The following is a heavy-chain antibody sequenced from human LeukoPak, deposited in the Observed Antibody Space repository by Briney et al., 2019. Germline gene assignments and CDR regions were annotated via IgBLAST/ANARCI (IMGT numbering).Heavy chain of an antibody. V-gene: IGHV3-23*01. CDR1: GFTFSSYA. CDR2: ISGSGGST. CDR3: AKVLDQLQYFDWLLSVHYGMDV. D-gene: IGHD3-9*01. Sequence: GGSLRLSCAASGFTFSSYAMSWVRQAPGKGLEWVSAISGSGGSTYYADSVKGRFTISRDNSKNTLYLQMNSLRAEDTAVYYCAKVLDQLQYFDWLLSVHYGMDVWGKGTTVTVSS. J-gene: IGHJ6*04.